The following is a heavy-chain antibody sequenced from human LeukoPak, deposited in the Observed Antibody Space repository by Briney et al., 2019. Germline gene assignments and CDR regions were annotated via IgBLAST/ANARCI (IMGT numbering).Heavy chain of an antibody. V-gene: IGHV3-11*01. CDR3: ARPPRSSVRWFAKTNYYYYYMDV. CDR1: GFTFSDYY. CDR2: ISSSGSTI. D-gene: IGHD6-6*01. Sequence: GGSLRLSCAASGFTFSDYYMSWIRKAPGKGLEWVSYISSSGSTIYYADSVKGRFTISRDNAKNSLYLQMNSLRAEDTAVYYCARPPRSSVRWFAKTNYYYYYMDVWGKGTTVTVSS. J-gene: IGHJ6*03.